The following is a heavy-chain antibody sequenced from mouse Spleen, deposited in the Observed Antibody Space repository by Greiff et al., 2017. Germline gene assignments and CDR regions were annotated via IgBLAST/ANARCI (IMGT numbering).Heavy chain of an antibody. V-gene: IGHV1-80*01. CDR3: ARTGITTDDV. D-gene: IGHD1-1*01. CDR2: IYPGDGDT. Sequence: VKLQESGAELVKPGASVKISCKASGYAFSSYWMNWVKQRPGKGLEWIGQIYPGDGDTNYNGKFKGKATLTADKSSSTAYMQLSSLTSEDSAVYFCARTGITTDDVWGAGTTVTVSS. CDR1: GYAFSSYW. J-gene: IGHJ1*01.